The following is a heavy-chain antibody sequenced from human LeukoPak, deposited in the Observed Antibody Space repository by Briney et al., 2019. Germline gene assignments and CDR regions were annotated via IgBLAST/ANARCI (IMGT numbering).Heavy chain of an antibody. D-gene: IGHD6-19*01. V-gene: IGHV1-2*02. J-gene: IGHJ5*02. Sequence: GASVNVSCKASGYTFTGYYMHWVRQAPGQRLEWMGWINPNGADTNYAQKFQGRVTMTRDTSISTAYMELSWLRFDDTAMYYCARPLYSSLNWFDPWGQGTLVTVSS. CDR2: INPNGADT. CDR3: ARPLYSSLNWFDP. CDR1: GYTFTGYY.